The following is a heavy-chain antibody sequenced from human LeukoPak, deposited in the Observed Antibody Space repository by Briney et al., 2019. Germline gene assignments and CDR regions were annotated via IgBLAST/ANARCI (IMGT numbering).Heavy chain of an antibody. J-gene: IGHJ4*02. CDR3: AIFGPVRGVIERRSDY. Sequence: ASVTVSFTASGYTFTVYYMHWVRQAPGQGMEWMGWINPNSGGTDYAQKFQGRVTITMDTSISTAYMELSRLRADDTAVYYCAIFGPVRGVIERRSDYWGQGTLVTVSS. V-gene: IGHV1-2*02. D-gene: IGHD3-10*02. CDR2: INPNSGGT. CDR1: GYTFTVYY.